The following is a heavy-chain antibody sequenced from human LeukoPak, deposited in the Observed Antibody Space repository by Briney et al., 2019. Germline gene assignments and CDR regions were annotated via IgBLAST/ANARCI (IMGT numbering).Heavy chain of an antibody. D-gene: IGHD2-8*02. CDR2: INPKSGDT. J-gene: IGHJ4*02. CDR1: GYTFSDYY. CDR3: ARQDTGQLDY. V-gene: IGHV1-2*02. Sequence: ASVTVSCKASGYTFSDYYMHWVRQAPGQGLEWMGWINPKSGDTNYSQKFQARVTMTRDTSITTTYIELSRLSSDATAVYYCARQDTGQLDYWGQGALVTVSS.